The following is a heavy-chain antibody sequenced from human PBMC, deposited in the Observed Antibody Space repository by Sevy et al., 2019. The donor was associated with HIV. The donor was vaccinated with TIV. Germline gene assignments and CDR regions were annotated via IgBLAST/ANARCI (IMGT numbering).Heavy chain of an antibody. J-gene: IGHJ4*02. CDR1: GFTFRNYW. CDR3: ARAGIGDFWSGYYGIDH. V-gene: IGHV3-74*01. D-gene: IGHD3-3*01. Sequence: GGSLRLSCAASGFTFRNYWMHWDRQAPGKGLVSVSYIHTDGSSSYYADYVKGRFTISRDNAQNTLYLQMNSLRAEDTAVYYCARAGIGDFWSGYYGIDHWGQGTLVTVSS. CDR2: IHTDGSSS.